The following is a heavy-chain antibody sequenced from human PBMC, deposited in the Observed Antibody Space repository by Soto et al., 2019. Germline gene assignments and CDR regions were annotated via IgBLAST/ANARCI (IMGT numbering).Heavy chain of an antibody. CDR3: ARSKTDAARSNYYYYYMDV. V-gene: IGHV4-59*08. CDR2: IYYSGST. CDR1: GGSISSYY. D-gene: IGHD6-6*01. Sequence: SETLSLTYTVSGGSISSYYWSWIRQPPGKGLEWIGYIYYSGSTNYNPSLKSRVTISVDTSKNQFSLKLSSVTAADTAVYYCARSKTDAARSNYYYYYMDVWGKGTTVTVSS. J-gene: IGHJ6*03.